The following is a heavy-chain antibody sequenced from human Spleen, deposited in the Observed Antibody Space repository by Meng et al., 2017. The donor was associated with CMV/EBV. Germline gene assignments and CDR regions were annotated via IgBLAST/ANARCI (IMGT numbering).Heavy chain of an antibody. CDR1: GFTFSGST. D-gene: IGHD6-19*01. Sequence: GESLKISCAASGFTFSGSTIYWVRQASGKGLEWVGRIRTKANNYATEYAASVKGRFTCSRDDSKSTAYLQINSLKTEDTAVYYCIRGSSGGAYYGLDVWAKGPRSPSP. CDR3: IRGSSGGAYYGLDV. V-gene: IGHV3-73*01. CDR2: IRTKANNYAT. J-gene: IGHJ6*02.